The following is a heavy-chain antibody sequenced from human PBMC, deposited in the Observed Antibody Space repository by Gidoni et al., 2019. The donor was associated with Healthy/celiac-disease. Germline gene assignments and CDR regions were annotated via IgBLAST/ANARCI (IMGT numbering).Heavy chain of an antibody. CDR1: GYTFTSYG. J-gene: IGHJ4*02. CDR3: ARMYPNYYDSSGTGYYFDY. V-gene: IGHV1-18*01. CDR2: ISAYNGNT. Sequence: QVQLVQSGAEVKKPGASVKVSCKASGYTFTSYGISWVRQAPGQGLEWMGWISAYNGNTNYAQKLQGRVTMTTDTATSTAYMELRRLRSDDTAVYYCARMYPNYYDSSGTGYYFDYWGQGTLVTVSS. D-gene: IGHD3-22*01.